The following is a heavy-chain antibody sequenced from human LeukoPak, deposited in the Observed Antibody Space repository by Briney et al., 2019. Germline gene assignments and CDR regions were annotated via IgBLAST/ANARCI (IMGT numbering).Heavy chain of an antibody. J-gene: IGHJ4*02. Sequence: SETLSLTCAVYGGSFSGYYWSRNRQPPGRELKWIGKINHSGSTNFNPSLRSRVTISVDTSKNQFSLKLSSVTAADTAMYYCARSFHGSGSYAFDYWAQGTLVTVSS. CDR1: GGSFSGYY. V-gene: IGHV4-34*01. CDR2: INHSGST. CDR3: ARSFHGSGSYAFDY. D-gene: IGHD3-10*01.